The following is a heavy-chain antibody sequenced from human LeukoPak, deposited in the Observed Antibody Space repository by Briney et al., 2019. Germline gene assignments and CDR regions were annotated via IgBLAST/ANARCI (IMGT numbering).Heavy chain of an antibody. V-gene: IGHV3-23*01. CDR2: ISGSGGST. CDR1: GFTFSSYA. D-gene: IGHD5-18*01. Sequence: PGGSLRLCCAASGFTFSSYAMSWVRQAPGKGLEWVSAISGSGGSTYYADSVKARFTISRDNSKNTLYLQMNSLRAEDTAVYYCAKDEEGYSYGYNYFDYWGQGTLVTVSS. CDR3: AKDEEGYSYGYNYFDY. J-gene: IGHJ4*02.